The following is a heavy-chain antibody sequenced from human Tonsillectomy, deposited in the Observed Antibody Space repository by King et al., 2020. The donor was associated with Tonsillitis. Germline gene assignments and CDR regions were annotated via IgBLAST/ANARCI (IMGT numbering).Heavy chain of an antibody. CDR3: ARDFRRVFNAFGM. J-gene: IGHJ3*02. CDR1: GFTFNTYA. Sequence: VQLVESGGGVVQPGTSLTLSCVASGFTFNTYAMHWVRQAPGKGLEWVALISYNGLKNHYPDSVNGRFTISRDNSKKTVYLHMNSLRDEDTAVYFCARDFRRVFNAFGMWGQGTMVTVS. CDR2: ISYNGLKN. V-gene: IGHV3-30-3*01.